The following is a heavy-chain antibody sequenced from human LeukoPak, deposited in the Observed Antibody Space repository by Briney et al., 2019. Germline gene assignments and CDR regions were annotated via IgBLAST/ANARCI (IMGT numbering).Heavy chain of an antibody. J-gene: IGHJ4*02. CDR3: ARVRSGYSHENYFDY. V-gene: IGHV3-48*01. D-gene: IGHD5-18*01. Sequence: AGGSLRLSCAASGFTFSSYSMNWVRQAPGRGLDWVSYISSSSSAIYYADSVKGRFTISRDNAKNSLYLQMNSLRAEDTAVYYCARVRSGYSHENYFDYWGQGTLVTVSS. CDR1: GFTFSSYS. CDR2: ISSSSSAI.